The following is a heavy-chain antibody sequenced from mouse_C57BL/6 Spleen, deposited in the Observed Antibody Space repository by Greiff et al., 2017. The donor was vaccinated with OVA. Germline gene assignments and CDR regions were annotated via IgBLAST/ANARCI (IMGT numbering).Heavy chain of an antibody. J-gene: IGHJ1*03. Sequence: EVKVVESEGGLVQPGSSMKLSCTASGFTFSDYYMAWVRQVPEKGLEWVANINYDGSSTYYLDSLKSRFIISRDNAKNILYLQMSSLKSEDTATYFSARPHDCSWYFDVWGTGTTVTVSS. V-gene: IGHV5-16*01. CDR3: ARPHDCSWYFDV. D-gene: IGHD2-3*01. CDR1: GFTFSDYY. CDR2: INYDGSST.